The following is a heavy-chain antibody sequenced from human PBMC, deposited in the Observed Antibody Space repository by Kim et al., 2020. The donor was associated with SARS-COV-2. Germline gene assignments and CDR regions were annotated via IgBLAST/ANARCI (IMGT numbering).Heavy chain of an antibody. V-gene: IGHV1-3*01. J-gene: IGHJ6*02. CDR3: ASASVGYCSGGSCSAAKYYGMDV. CDR1: GYTFTSYA. CDR2: INAGNGNT. Sequence: ASVKVSCKASGYTFTSYAMHWVRQAPGQRLEWMGWINAGNGNTKYSQKFQGRVTITRDTSASTAYMELSSLRSEDTAVYYCASASVGYCSGGSCSAAKYYGMDVWGQGTTVTVSS. D-gene: IGHD2-15*01.